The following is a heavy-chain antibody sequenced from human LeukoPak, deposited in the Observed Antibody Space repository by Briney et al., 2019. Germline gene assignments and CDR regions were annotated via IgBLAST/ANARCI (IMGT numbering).Heavy chain of an antibody. Sequence: GASVKVSCKVSGYTLTELSMHWVRQAPGKGLEWMGGFDPEDGETIYAQKFQGRVTMTEDTSTDTAYMELSSLRSEDTAVYYCATDPTDPYDSSGQFGYWGQGTLVTVSS. CDR2: FDPEDGET. D-gene: IGHD3-22*01. J-gene: IGHJ4*02. CDR3: ATDPTDPYDSSGQFGY. CDR1: GYTLTELS. V-gene: IGHV1-24*01.